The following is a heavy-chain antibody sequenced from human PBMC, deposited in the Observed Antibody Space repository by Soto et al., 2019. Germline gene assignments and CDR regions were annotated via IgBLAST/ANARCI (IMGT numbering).Heavy chain of an antibody. CDR3: ARGIATVKLDP. CDR1: GYTFTRYT. D-gene: IGHD2-15*01. CDR2: INPDNGNT. Sequence: ASVKVSCKASGYTFTRYTMNWVRQAPGQRLEWMGWINPDNGNTKSSQKFQDRVIITRDTSASTAYMDLSSLTSEDTAVYYCARGIATVKLDPWGQGTLVTVSS. J-gene: IGHJ5*02. V-gene: IGHV1-3*01.